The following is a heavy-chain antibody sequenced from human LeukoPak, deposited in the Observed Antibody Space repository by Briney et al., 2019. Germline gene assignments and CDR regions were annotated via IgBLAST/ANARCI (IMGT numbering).Heavy chain of an antibody. CDR2: ISSSGSTI. V-gene: IGHV3-11*01. J-gene: IGHJ6*02. D-gene: IGHD2-2*02. Sequence: GGSLRLSCAASGFTFSDYYMSWIRQAPGKGLEWVSYISSSGSTIYYADSVKGRFTISRDNAKNSLYLQMNSLRAEDTAVYYCASDCSSTSCYTYYYYGMDVWGQGTTVTVSS. CDR3: ASDCSSTSCYTYYYYGMDV. CDR1: GFTFSDYY.